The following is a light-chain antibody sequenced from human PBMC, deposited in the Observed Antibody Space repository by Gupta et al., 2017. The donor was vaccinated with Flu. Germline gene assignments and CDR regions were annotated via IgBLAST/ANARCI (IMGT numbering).Light chain of an antibody. CDR2: AAS. J-gene: IGKJ3*01. V-gene: IGKV1-12*01. CDR1: QGIINY. CDR3: HQANSFPTFT. Sequence: DIQMTQSPSSLSASVGYRVTITCRASQGIINYLTWYQQKPGKAPNLLIYAASSLQSGVPSRFRGRGCGKHLHITISTRQHEDFATYYYHQANSFPTFTFGHGTNVDIK.